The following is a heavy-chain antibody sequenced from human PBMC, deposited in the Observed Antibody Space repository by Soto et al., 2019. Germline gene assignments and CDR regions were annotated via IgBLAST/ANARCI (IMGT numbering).Heavy chain of an antibody. CDR1: GYTFPDYY. V-gene: IGHV1-2*02. D-gene: IGHD3-22*01. CDR3: ARDFHTYYYDSSGYLPRDV. J-gene: IGHJ6*02. Sequence: ASVKVSCKASGYTFPDYYIHWVRQAPGQGLEWMGWINPKSGVTNSAQKFQGRVTMTRDTSISTAYMELSRLRSDDTAVYYCARDFHTYYYDSSGYLPRDVWGQGTTVTVYS. CDR2: INPKSGVT.